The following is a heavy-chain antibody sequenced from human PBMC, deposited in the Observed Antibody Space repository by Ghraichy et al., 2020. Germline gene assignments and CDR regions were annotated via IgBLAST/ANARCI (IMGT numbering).Heavy chain of an antibody. Sequence: SETLSLTCTVYGGSFSDNYWSWIRQPPGKGLEWIGQVNQDGSTNYNPSLKSRITMSVDTSTSQFSLKLSSVTAADTAVYYCGRLNIAGGELSSNWGQGTLVTVSS. J-gene: IGHJ4*02. CDR3: GRLNIAGGELSSN. CDR1: GGSFSDNY. V-gene: IGHV4-34*01. CDR2: VNQDGST. D-gene: IGHD3-16*02.